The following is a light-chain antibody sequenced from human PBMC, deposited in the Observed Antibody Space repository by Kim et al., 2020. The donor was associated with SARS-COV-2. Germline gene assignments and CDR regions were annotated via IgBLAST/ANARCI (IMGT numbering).Light chain of an antibody. CDR1: SSNIGGYS. V-gene: IGLV1-47*01. CDR3: ASWDNSLSGVV. Sequence: QSVLTQPPSASGTPGQRVTISCSGSSSNIGGYSVFWYQQLPGTAPILLIYRDDQRRSGIPDRISASKSGTSASLAISGLRSEDEADYYCASWDNSLSGVVFGGGTQLTVL. CDR2: RDD. J-gene: IGLJ3*02.